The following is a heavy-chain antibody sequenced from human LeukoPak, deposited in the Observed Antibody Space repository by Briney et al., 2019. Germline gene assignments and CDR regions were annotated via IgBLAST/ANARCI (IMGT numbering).Heavy chain of an antibody. J-gene: IGHJ6*02. CDR3: ARGRGPGDV. CDR1: GGSISSYY. Sequence: PSETLSLTCTVSGGSISSYYWSWIRQPPGKGLEWIGEINHSGSTNYNPSLKSRVTISVDTSKNQFSLKLSSVTAADTAVYYCARGRGPGDVWGQGTTVTVSS. V-gene: IGHV4-34*01. D-gene: IGHD3-10*01. CDR2: INHSGST.